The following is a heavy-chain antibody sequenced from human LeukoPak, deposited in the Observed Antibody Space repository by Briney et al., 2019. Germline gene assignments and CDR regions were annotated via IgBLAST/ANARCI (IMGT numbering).Heavy chain of an antibody. CDR2: IKQDGSEK. D-gene: IGHD3-9*01. CDR3: ARDESPWDDILTGERSYGMDV. Sequence: GGSLRLSCAAFGFTFSSYWMSWVRQAPGKGLEWVANIKQDGSEKYYVDSVKGRFTISRDNAKNSLYLQMNSLRAEDTAVYYCARDESPWDDILTGERSYGMDVWGQGTTVTVSS. V-gene: IGHV3-7*01. CDR1: GFTFSSYW. J-gene: IGHJ6*02.